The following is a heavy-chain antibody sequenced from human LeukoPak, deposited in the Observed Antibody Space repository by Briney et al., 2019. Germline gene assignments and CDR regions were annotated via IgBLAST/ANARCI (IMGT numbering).Heavy chain of an antibody. V-gene: IGHV3-74*01. CDR3: ARSDWFDP. Sequence: GGSLRLSCAASGFTFSSYWMHWVRQAPGKGLVWVSRFKSDGSSTGYADSVKGRFTISRDNAKNTLYLQMNSLRAEDTAVYYCARSDWFDPWGQGTLVTVSS. CDR1: GFTFSSYW. J-gene: IGHJ5*02. CDR2: FKSDGSST.